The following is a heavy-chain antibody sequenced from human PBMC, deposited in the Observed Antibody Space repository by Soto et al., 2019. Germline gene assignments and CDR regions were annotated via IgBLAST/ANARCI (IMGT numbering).Heavy chain of an antibody. CDR1: GFTFGAYA. Sequence: EVQLLESGGGLIQPGGSLRLSCAASGFTFGAYAMSWVRRGPGQGLEWVSSISTSGETTYYADSVKGRFTVSRDNSYNTLFLQMDSLRVDDAAIYYCAKDQYGSGDYGRFDFWGQGSLVTVSS. CDR2: ISTSGETT. D-gene: IGHD4-17*01. CDR3: AKDQYGSGDYGRFDF. J-gene: IGHJ4*02. V-gene: IGHV3-23*01.